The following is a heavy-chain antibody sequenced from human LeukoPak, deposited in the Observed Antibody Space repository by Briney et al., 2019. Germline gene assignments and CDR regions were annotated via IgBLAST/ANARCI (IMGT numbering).Heavy chain of an antibody. J-gene: IGHJ3*02. CDR3: ARGRYYDFWSGYSDAFDI. CDR1: GGSISSYY. Sequence: SETLSLTCTVSGGSISSYYWSWIRQPPGKGLEWIGYIYYSGSTNYNPSLKSRVTISGDTSKNQFSLKLSSVTAADTAVYYCARGRYYDFWSGYSDAFDIWGQGTMVTVSS. V-gene: IGHV4-59*12. D-gene: IGHD3-3*01. CDR2: IYYSGST.